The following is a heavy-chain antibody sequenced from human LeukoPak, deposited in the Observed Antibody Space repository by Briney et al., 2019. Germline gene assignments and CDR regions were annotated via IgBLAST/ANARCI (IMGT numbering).Heavy chain of an antibody. D-gene: IGHD5-24*01. J-gene: IGHJ3*02. CDR2: ISSNGGST. CDR3: ARDFRDGYGQEDAFDI. Sequence: GGSLRLSCAASGFTFSSYAMHWVRQAPGKGLEYVSAISSNGGSTYYANSVKGRFTISRDNSKNTLYLQMGSLRAEDMAVYYCARDFRDGYGQEDAFDIWGQGTMVTVSS. CDR1: GFTFSSYA. V-gene: IGHV3-64*01.